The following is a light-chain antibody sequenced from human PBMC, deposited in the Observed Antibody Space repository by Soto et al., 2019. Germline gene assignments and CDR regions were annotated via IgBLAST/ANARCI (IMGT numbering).Light chain of an antibody. CDR3: QQYGSSPPR. V-gene: IGKV3-20*01. CDR2: GAS. CDR1: QSVSVY. Sequence: IVMSQSPASLSVSPGERATVSCTASQSVSVYLAWYQQKPGQAPRLLIYGASNRATGIPDRFSGSGSGTDFTLTIRRLEPEDFAVYYCQQYGSSPPRFGGGTKVDIK. J-gene: IGKJ4*02.